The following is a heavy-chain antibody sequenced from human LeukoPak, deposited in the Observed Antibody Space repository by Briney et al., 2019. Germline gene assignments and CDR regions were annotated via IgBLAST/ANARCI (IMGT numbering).Heavy chain of an antibody. CDR2: ISGSGGNT. V-gene: IGHV3-23*01. D-gene: IGHD2-21*02. CDR3: AKDWAYCGGDCYSTVDY. CDR1: GFTFSSYA. J-gene: IGHJ4*02. Sequence: GGFLRLSCAASGFTFSSYAMSWVRQAPAQGLDWVSAISGSGGNTYYADSVKGRFTISRDNSKNTLYVQMNSLRAEDTAVYYCAKDWAYCGGDCYSTVDYWGQGTLVTVSS.